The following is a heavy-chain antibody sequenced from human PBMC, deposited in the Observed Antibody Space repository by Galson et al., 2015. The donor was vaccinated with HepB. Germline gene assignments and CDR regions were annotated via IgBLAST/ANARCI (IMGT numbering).Heavy chain of an antibody. CDR1: GGSFSGYY. Sequence: ETLSLTCAVYGGSFSGYYWSWIRQPPGKGLEWIGEINHSGSTNYNPSLKSRVTISVDTSKNQFSLKLSSVTAADTAVYYCARGSGGSYYFGFDPWGQGTLVTVSS. V-gene: IGHV4-34*01. CDR3: ARGSGGSYYFGFDP. J-gene: IGHJ5*02. CDR2: INHSGST. D-gene: IGHD1-26*01.